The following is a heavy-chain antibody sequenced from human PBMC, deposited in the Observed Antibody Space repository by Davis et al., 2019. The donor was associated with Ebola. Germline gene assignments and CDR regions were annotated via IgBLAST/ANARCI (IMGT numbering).Heavy chain of an antibody. J-gene: IGHJ6*02. D-gene: IGHD2-8*01. CDR3: ARERGIVQTCGMDV. CDR2: INPNSGGT. V-gene: IGHV1-2*02. Sequence: AASVKVSCKASGYTFTGYYMHWVQQAPGQGLEWMGWINPNSGGTNYAQKFQGRVTMTRDTSISTAYMELSRLRSDDTAVYYCARERGIVQTCGMDVWGQGTTVTVSS. CDR1: GYTFTGYY.